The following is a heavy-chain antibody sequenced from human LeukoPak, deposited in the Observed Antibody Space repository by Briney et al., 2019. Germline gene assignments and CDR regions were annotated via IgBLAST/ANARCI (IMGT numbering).Heavy chain of an antibody. CDR3: ARLDYDDGFDI. Sequence: SETLSLTCTVSGGSISSYYWSWIRQPPGKGLEWIGYIYYSGSTSYNPSLKSRVTISVDTSKNQFSLKLSSVTAADTAIYYCARLDYDDGFDIWGQGTMVTVSS. J-gene: IGHJ3*02. D-gene: IGHD4/OR15-4a*01. CDR2: IYYSGST. V-gene: IGHV4-59*08. CDR1: GGSISSYY.